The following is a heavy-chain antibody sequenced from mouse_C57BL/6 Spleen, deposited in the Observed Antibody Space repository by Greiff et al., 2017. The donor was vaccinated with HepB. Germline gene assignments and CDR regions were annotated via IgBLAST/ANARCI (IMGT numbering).Heavy chain of an antibody. V-gene: IGHV1-61*01. CDR3: ARGKVFDGYYDYYAMDY. J-gene: IGHJ4*01. D-gene: IGHD2-3*01. CDR1: GYTFTSYW. Sequence: QVQLQQPGAELVRPGSSVKLSCKASGYTFTSYWMDWVKQRPGQGLEWIGNIYPSDSETHYNQKFKDKATLTVDKSSSTAYMQLSSLTSEDSAVYYCARGKVFDGYYDYYAMDYWGQGTSVTVSS. CDR2: IYPSDSET.